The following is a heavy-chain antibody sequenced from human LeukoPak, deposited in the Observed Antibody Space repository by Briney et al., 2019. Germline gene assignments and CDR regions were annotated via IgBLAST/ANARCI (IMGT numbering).Heavy chain of an antibody. J-gene: IGHJ4*02. CDR3: ARHPSSGSHY. CDR1: GDSITNSDYY. CDR2: IYYTGST. D-gene: IGHD1-26*01. Sequence: PSETLSLTCSVSGDSITNSDYYWAWIRQPPGEGLERIGSIYYTGSTYYHPSLKSRVTISLDTSKNHFSLELNSVTAADTAVYYCARHPSSGSHYCGQGTLVTVSS. V-gene: IGHV4-39*01.